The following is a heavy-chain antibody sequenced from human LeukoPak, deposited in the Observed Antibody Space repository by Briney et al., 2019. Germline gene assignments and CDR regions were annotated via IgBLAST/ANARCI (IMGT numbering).Heavy chain of an antibody. D-gene: IGHD2-2*02. CDR1: GGTFSSYA. Sequence: SVKVSCKASGGTFSSYAISWVRQAPGQGLEWMGGIIPIFGTANYAQKFQGRVTITTDESTSTAYMELSSLRSEDTAVYYCARESNPGYCSSTSCYTFDYWGQGTLVTVSS. CDR2: IIPIFGTA. V-gene: IGHV1-69*05. CDR3: ARESNPGYCSSTSCYTFDY. J-gene: IGHJ4*02.